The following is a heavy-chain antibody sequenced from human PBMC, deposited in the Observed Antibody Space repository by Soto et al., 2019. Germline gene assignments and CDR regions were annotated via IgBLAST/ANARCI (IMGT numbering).Heavy chain of an antibody. CDR2: SRNKANSYTT. Sequence: PGGSLRLSCAASGFTFSDHFMDWVRQAPGKGLEWVGRSRNKANSYTTEYAASVKGRFSISRDSSKNILYLQMSSLRAEDTAMYYCANSAPGNIFQRWGPGTLVTVSS. J-gene: IGHJ1*01. D-gene: IGHD3-10*01. CDR1: GFTFSDHF. CDR3: ANSAPGNIFQR. V-gene: IGHV3-72*01.